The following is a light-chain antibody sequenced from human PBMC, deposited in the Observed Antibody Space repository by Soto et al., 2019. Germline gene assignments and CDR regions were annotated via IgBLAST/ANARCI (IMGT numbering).Light chain of an antibody. CDR1: QSVSSSY. J-gene: IGKJ2*01. CDR2: GAS. V-gene: IGKV3-20*01. Sequence: EIVLTQSPGTLSLSPGERATLSCRASQSVSSSYVAWYQQKPGQAPRLLIYGASNRATSIPDRFSGSGSGNDFTITISRLEPEDFAVYYCQQYGSSPYTFGQGTKLEIK. CDR3: QQYGSSPYT.